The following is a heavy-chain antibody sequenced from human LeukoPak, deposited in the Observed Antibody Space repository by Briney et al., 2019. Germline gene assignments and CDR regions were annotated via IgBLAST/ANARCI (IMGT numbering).Heavy chain of an antibody. CDR2: INPNSGGT. D-gene: IGHD3-22*01. CDR3: ARLSVVIVDYYYYYYMDV. V-gene: IGHV1-2*02. J-gene: IGHJ6*03. CDR1: GYTFSDYY. Sequence: ASVKVSCKTSGYTFSDYYIHWIRQAPGQGLEWMGWINPNSGGTNYAQKFQGRVTMTRDTSISTAYVELSRLRSDDTAVYYCARLSVVIVDYYYYYYMDVWGKGTTVTISS.